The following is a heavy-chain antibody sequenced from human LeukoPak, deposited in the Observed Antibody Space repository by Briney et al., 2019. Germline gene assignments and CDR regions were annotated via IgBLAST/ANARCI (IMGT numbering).Heavy chain of an antibody. J-gene: IGHJ4*02. Sequence: ASVKVSCKASGYIFSSYDINWVRQATGQGLEWMGWMNPNSGNTGYAQKFQGRVTITADKSTSTAYMELSSLRSEDTAVYYCARDPSGSYYFDYWGQGTLVTVSS. D-gene: IGHD1-26*01. CDR1: GYIFSSYD. V-gene: IGHV1-8*03. CDR3: ARDPSGSYYFDY. CDR2: MNPNSGNT.